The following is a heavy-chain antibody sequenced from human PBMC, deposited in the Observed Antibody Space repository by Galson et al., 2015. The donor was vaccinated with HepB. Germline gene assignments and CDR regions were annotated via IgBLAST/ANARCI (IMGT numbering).Heavy chain of an antibody. CDR2: IYYSGST. CDR1: GGSISSYY. Sequence: ATLSLTCTVSGGSISSYYWSWIRQPPGKGLEWIGYIYYSGSTNYNPSLRSRVTISVDTSKNQISLRLTSVTAADTAVYYCARGPGPLFDYWGQGSLVTVSS. J-gene: IGHJ4*02. V-gene: IGHV4-59*01. CDR3: ARGPGPLFDY.